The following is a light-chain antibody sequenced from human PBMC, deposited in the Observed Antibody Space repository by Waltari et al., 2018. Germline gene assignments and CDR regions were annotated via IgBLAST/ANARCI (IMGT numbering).Light chain of an antibody. CDR1: QSVSSK. J-gene: IGKJ5*01. Sequence: ETEMTQPATLSVSPGERVTLSCRASQSVSSKLAWYQQKRGQAPRLLIYGASTRVSDVPDRFSGSGSGTEFILTISSLRSEDLAVYFCQQYHGWPLITFGQGTRLEIK. CDR2: GAS. CDR3: QQYHGWPLIT. V-gene: IGKV3-15*01.